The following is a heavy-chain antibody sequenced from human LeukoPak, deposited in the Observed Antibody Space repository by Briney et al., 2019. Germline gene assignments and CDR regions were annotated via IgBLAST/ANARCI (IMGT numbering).Heavy chain of an antibody. CDR1: GFTFSSYS. CDR2: ISSSSSTI. V-gene: IGHV3-48*02. CDR3: ASLGIYSSSWYRGATVFDY. D-gene: IGHD6-13*01. J-gene: IGHJ4*02. Sequence: GGSLRLSCAASGFTFSSYSMNWVRQAPGKGLEWVSYISSSSSTIYYADSVKGRFTISRDNAKNSLYLQMNSLRDEDTAVYYCASLGIYSSSWYRGATVFDYWGQGTLVTVSS.